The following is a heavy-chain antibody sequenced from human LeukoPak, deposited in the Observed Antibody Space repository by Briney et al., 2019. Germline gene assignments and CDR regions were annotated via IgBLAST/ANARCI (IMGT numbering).Heavy chain of an antibody. D-gene: IGHD6-13*01. CDR3: ARDPTGLKQQPRPYGMDV. CDR1: GYTFTSYG. V-gene: IGHV1-18*04. CDR2: ISAYNGNT. Sequence: ASVKVSCKASGYTFTSYGISWVRQAPGQGLEWMGWISAYNGNTNYAQKLQGRVTMTTDTSTSTAYMELRSLRSDDTAVYYCARDPTGLKQQPRPYGMDVWGKGTTVTVSS. J-gene: IGHJ6*04.